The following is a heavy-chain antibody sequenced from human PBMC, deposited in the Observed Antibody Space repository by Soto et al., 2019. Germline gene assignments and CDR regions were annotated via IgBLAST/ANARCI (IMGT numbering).Heavy chain of an antibody. CDR1: GYSFTSYW. CDR2: IDPSDSYT. Sequence: GESLKISCKGSGYSFTSYWISWVRQMPGKGLEWMGRIDPSDSYTNYSPSFQGHVTISADKSISTAYLQWSSLKASDTAMYYCARHSMTRGVPSTSGMDVWGQGTTVTVSS. J-gene: IGHJ6*02. CDR3: ARHSMTRGVPSTSGMDV. V-gene: IGHV5-10-1*01. D-gene: IGHD3-10*01.